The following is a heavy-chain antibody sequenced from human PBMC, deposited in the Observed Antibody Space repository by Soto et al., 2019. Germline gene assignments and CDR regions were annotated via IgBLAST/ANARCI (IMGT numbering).Heavy chain of an antibody. V-gene: IGHV3-11*01. CDR3: ARENGHPGHNYAMDV. D-gene: IGHD2-8*01. CDR2: ISFNGDVT. Sequence: GGSLRLSCAASGFSFSAYYMSWIRQAPGKGLEWVSYISFNGDVTRYSDSVEGRFTVSRDNAKRSLYLQMNSLRVEDTAVYYCARENGHPGHNYAMDVWGQGTTVTVSS. CDR1: GFSFSAYY. J-gene: IGHJ6*02.